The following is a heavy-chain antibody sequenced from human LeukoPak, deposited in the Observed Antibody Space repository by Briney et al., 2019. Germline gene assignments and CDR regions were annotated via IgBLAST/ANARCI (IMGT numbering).Heavy chain of an antibody. CDR3: ARSVPIRYFDWLTPDYYYYGMDV. CDR2: IYYSGST. J-gene: IGHJ6*02. CDR1: GGSISSGGYY. D-gene: IGHD3-9*01. Sequence: SETLSLTCTVSGGSISSGGYYWSWIRQHPGKGLEWIGYIYYSGSTYYNPSLKSRVTIPVDTSKNQFSLKLSSVTAADTAVYYCARSVPIRYFDWLTPDYYYYGMDVWGQGTTVTVSS. V-gene: IGHV4-31*03.